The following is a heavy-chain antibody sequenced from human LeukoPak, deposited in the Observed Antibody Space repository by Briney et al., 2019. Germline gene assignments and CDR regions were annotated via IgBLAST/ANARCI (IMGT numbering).Heavy chain of an antibody. CDR3: ARGSYYDFWSGYSQQYFDY. Sequence: GGSLRLSCAASGFTFSSYSMNWVRQAPGKGLEWVSYISSSSSTIYYADSVKGRFTISRDNAKNSLYLQMNSLRAEDTAVYYCARGSYYDFWSGYSQQYFDYWGQGTLVTVSS. D-gene: IGHD3-3*01. CDR2: ISSSSSTI. V-gene: IGHV3-48*01. CDR1: GFTFSSYS. J-gene: IGHJ4*02.